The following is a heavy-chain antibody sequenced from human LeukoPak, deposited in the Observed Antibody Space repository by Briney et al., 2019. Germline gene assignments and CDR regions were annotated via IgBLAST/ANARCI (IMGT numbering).Heavy chain of an antibody. V-gene: IGHV3-11*05. CDR1: GFTLSVYY. J-gene: IGHJ4*02. Sequence: GGPLTLSCAPSGFTLSVYYIIWIRQAPREGLEWVSYIISSSSNKYYADSVKGRFTISRDNAKNTLYLQMNSLRAEDTAVYYCARDPDYGDYGYFDYWGQGTLVTVSS. CDR2: IISSSSNK. D-gene: IGHD4-17*01. CDR3: ARDPDYGDYGYFDY.